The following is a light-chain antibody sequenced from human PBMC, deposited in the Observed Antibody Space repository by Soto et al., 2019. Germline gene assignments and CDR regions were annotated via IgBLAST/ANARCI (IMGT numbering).Light chain of an antibody. CDR3: RQYVSYPVT. CDR1: QSISNS. V-gene: IGKV1-5*03. Sequence: DIQMTQSPSTLSASVRDRVTITCRASQSISNSLAWYQQKPGKAPNLLIYKASSLESGVPSRFSGSGSGTEFTLTISSLQPDDVATYYCRQYVSYPVTFGGGTKVEMK. CDR2: KAS. J-gene: IGKJ4*01.